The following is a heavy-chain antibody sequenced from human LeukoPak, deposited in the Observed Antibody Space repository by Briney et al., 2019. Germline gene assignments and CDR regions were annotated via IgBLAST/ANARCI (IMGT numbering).Heavy chain of an antibody. Sequence: PGRSLRLSCAASGLTFSSYAMHWVRQAPGKGLEWVAVISYDGSNKYYADSVKGRFTISRDNSKNTLYLQMNSLRAEDTAVYYCARDSGYQPPLPFDYWGQGTLVTVSS. V-gene: IGHV3-30-3*01. D-gene: IGHD3-22*01. CDR3: ARDSGYQPPLPFDY. J-gene: IGHJ4*02. CDR2: ISYDGSNK. CDR1: GLTFSSYA.